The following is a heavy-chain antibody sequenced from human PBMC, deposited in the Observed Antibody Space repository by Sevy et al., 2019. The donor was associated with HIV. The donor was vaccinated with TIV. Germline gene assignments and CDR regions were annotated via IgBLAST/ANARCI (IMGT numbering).Heavy chain of an antibody. D-gene: IGHD3-3*01. CDR2: IIRIFGTA. V-gene: IGHV1-69*13. J-gene: IGHJ4*02. CDR1: GGTFSSYA. CDR3: ARGRYDFWSGGGYYFDY. Sequence: ASVKVSCKASGGTFSSYAISWVRQAPGQGLEWMGGIIRIFGTANYAQKFQGRVTITADESTSTAYMELSSLRSEDTAVYYCARGRYDFWSGGGYYFDYWGQGTLVTVSS.